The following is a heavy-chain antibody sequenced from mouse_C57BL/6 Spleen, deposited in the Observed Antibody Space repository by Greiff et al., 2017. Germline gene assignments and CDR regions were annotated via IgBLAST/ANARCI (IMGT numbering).Heavy chain of an antibody. CDR2: IYPSDSET. CDR3: GREEEYGAWFAY. V-gene: IGHV1-61*01. J-gene: IGHJ3*01. CDR1: GYTFTSSW. D-gene: IGHD1-1*02. Sequence: QVQLQQPGAELVRPGSSVKLSCKASGYTFTSSWMDWVKQRPGQGLEWIGNIYPSDSETHYNQKFKDKATLTVDKSSSTAYMQLSSLTSEDSAVYYCGREEEYGAWFAYGGQGTLVTVSA.